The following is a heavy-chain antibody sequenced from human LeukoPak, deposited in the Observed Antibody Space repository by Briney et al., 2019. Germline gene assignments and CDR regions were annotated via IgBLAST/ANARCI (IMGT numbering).Heavy chain of an antibody. J-gene: IGHJ4*02. V-gene: IGHV4-59*12. CDR1: GGSISSYY. CDR2: IYYSGST. D-gene: IGHD3-10*01. Sequence: SETLSFTCTVSGGSISSYYWSWIRQPPGKGLEWIGYIYYSGSTNYNPSLKSRVTISVNTPKNQFSLKLSSVTAADTAVYYCAYHYYGSGIGDWGQGTLVTVSS. CDR3: AYHYYGSGIGD.